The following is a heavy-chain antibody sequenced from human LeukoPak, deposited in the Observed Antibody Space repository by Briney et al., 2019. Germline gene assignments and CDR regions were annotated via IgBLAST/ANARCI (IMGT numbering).Heavy chain of an antibody. Sequence: GGSLRLSCAASGFTFSSYWMSWVRQAPGKGLEWVANIKQDGSEKYYVDSVKGRFTISRDNAKNSLYLQMNSLRAEDTAVYYCARDIGYSYGYGFDYWDQGTLVTVSS. CDR3: ARDIGYSYGYGFDY. J-gene: IGHJ4*02. CDR1: GFTFSSYW. V-gene: IGHV3-7*01. D-gene: IGHD5-18*01. CDR2: IKQDGSEK.